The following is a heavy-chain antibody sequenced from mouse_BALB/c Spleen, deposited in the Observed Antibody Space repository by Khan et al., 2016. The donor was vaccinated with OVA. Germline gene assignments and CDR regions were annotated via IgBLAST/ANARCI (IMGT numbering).Heavy chain of an antibody. D-gene: IGHD3-1*01. CDR1: GYTFTNYG. J-gene: IGHJ2*01. CDR2: INTYTGEP. Sequence: QIQLVQSGPELKKPGETVKISCKASGYTFTNYGMNWVKQAPGKGLKWMGWINTYTGEPTYADDFKGRFAFSLETSASTAYLQINNLKNEDTATYFCARGGYYYFDYWGQGTTRTVSS. CDR3: ARGGYYYFDY. V-gene: IGHV9-3-1*01.